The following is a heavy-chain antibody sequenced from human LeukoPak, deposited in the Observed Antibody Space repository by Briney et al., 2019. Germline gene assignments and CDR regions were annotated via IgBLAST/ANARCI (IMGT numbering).Heavy chain of an antibody. V-gene: IGHV3-21*01. J-gene: IGHJ4*02. Sequence: GGSLRLSCAASGFTFSSYSMNWVCQAPGKGLEWVSSISSSSSYKYYADSVKGRFTISRDNAKNSLYLRKNTLRAEDTALYYCARDCNWNYGLDYWGQGNLVTVSS. CDR2: ISSSSSYK. D-gene: IGHD1-7*01. CDR3: ARDCNWNYGLDY. CDR1: GFTFSSYS.